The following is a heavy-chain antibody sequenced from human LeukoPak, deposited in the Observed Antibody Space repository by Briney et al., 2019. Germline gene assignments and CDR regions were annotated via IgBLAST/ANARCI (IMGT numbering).Heavy chain of an antibody. CDR2: ISAYNGNT. J-gene: IGHJ4*02. D-gene: IGHD3-10*01. V-gene: IGHV1-18*01. CDR3: ARQRTLRGLDN. CDR1: GYTFTSYG. Sequence: ASVKVSCKASGYTFTSYGISWVRQAPGQGLEWMGWISAYNGNTNYAQKLQGRVTMTTDTSTSTAYMELSSLRSEDTAVYFCARQRTLRGLDNWGQGTLVTVSS.